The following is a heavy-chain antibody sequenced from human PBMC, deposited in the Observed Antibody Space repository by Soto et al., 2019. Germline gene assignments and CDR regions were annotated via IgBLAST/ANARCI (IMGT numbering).Heavy chain of an antibody. J-gene: IGHJ4*02. D-gene: IGHD2-15*01. Sequence: GGSLRLSCAASGFTFSSYAMSWVRQAPGKGLEWVSGISGGGGNTYYADSVKGRFTISRDNSKNTLSLQMNSLSAVDTAIYYCAKDPGARYCSADSCYSLGRKGHKWGQGTPVTVSS. CDR2: ISGGGGNT. CDR1: GFTFSSYA. V-gene: IGHV3-23*01. CDR3: AKDPGARYCSADSCYSLGRKGHK.